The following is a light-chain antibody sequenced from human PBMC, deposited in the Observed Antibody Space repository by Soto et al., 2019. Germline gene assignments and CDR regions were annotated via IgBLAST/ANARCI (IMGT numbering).Light chain of an antibody. V-gene: IGLV2-14*01. CDR2: DVS. CDR3: SSYTSSSTEV. CDR1: SSDVGGYNY. J-gene: IGLJ1*01. Sequence: QSALTQPASVSGSPGQSITISCTGPSSDVGGYNYVSWYQQHPGKAPKLMIYDVSNRPSGVSNRFSGSKSGNTASLTISGLQAEDEADYYCSSYTSSSTEVFGTGTKVTVL.